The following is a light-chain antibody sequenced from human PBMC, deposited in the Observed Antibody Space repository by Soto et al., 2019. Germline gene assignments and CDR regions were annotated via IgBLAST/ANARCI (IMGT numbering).Light chain of an antibody. J-gene: IGKJ4*01. CDR1: QSVCSY. V-gene: IGKV3-11*01. CDR3: QQRSNWPPT. Sequence: EIVLTQSPATLSLSPGEIATLSCRASQSVCSYLDWYQQKPGQAPRLLIYDASNSATGIPARFSGSGSGTDFTLTISSLEPEDFAVYYCQQRSNWPPTFVGGTKVQIK. CDR2: DAS.